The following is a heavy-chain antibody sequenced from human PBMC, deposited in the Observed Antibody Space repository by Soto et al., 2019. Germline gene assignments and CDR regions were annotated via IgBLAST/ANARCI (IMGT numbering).Heavy chain of an antibody. CDR3: ARDGMIVVVIPRYGMDV. J-gene: IGHJ6*02. V-gene: IGHV1-18*01. CDR2: ISAYNGNT. D-gene: IGHD3-22*01. Sequence: ASVKVSCKASGYTFTSYGISWVRQAPGQGLEWMGWISAYNGNTNYAQKLQGRVTMTTDTSTSTAYMELRSLRSDDTAVYYCARDGMIVVVIPRYGMDVWGQGTTVTVSS. CDR1: GYTFTSYG.